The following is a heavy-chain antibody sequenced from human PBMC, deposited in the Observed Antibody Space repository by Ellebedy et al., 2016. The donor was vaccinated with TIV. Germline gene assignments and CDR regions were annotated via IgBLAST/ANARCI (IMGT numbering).Heavy chain of an antibody. V-gene: IGHV3-33*06. D-gene: IGHD6-13*01. CDR1: GFTFNNYG. J-gene: IGHJ4*02. Sequence: PGGSLRLSCAASGFTFNNYGMHWVRQAPGKGLEWVAVVWSDGSNKYYADSVKGRFTISRDNSKNTLYLQMNSLRVEDTAVYYCTKDSGFVAAAGTGYWGPGTLVTVSS. CDR2: VWSDGSNK. CDR3: TKDSGFVAAAGTGY.